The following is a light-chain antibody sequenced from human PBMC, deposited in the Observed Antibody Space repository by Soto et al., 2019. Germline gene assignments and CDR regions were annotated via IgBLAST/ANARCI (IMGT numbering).Light chain of an antibody. V-gene: IGLV2-14*01. J-gene: IGLJ3*02. Sequence: QSALTKPASVSGSPGQSITISCTGTSSDVGAYKFVSWYQQHPGKAPKLMIFEVNSRPSGVSNRFSGSKSGNTASLTISGLQAEDEADYYCSSYTSSRTWVFGGGTKLTVL. CDR2: EVN. CDR3: SSYTSSRTWV. CDR1: SSDVGAYKF.